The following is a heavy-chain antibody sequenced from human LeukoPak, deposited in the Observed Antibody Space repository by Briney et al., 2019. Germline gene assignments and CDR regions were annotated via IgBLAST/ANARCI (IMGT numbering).Heavy chain of an antibody. CDR3: ARDLGIAAALGY. CDR2: IWYDGSNK. V-gene: IGHV3-33*08. J-gene: IGHJ4*02. CDR1: GFTFSSYG. Sequence: GGSLRLSCAASGFTFSSYGMHWVRQAPGKGLEWVAVIWYDGSNKYYADSVKGRFTISRDNSKNTLYLQMNSLRAEDTAVYYCARDLGIAAALGYWGQGTLVTVSS. D-gene: IGHD6-13*01.